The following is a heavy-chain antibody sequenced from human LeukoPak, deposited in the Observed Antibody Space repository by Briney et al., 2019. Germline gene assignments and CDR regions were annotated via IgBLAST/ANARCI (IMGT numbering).Heavy chain of an antibody. V-gene: IGHV3-74*01. Sequence: GGSLRLSCAASGFTFSSYWMHWVRQAPGKGLVWVSRINSDGSSTSYADSVKGRFTISRDNAKNSLYLQMNSLRAEDTAVYYCARAPSDNYYLFDSWGQGTLVTVPS. D-gene: IGHD1-26*01. J-gene: IGHJ4*02. CDR3: ARAPSDNYYLFDS. CDR2: INSDGSST. CDR1: GFTFSSYW.